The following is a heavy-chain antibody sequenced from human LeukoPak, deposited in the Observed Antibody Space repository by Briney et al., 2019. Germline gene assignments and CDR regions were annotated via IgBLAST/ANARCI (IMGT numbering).Heavy chain of an antibody. CDR1: GYSFTNYW. CDR2: IYPGDSDT. V-gene: IGHV5-51*01. Sequence: GESLKISCKGSGYSFTNYWIGWVRQMPGKGLEWMGIIYPGDSDTRYSPSFQGQVTISADKSISTAYLQWSSLKASDTAMYYCARHRHCGGYRCDPENYYFDYWGQGTLVTVSS. D-gene: IGHD2-21*01. CDR3: ARHRHCGGYRCDPENYYFDY. J-gene: IGHJ4*02.